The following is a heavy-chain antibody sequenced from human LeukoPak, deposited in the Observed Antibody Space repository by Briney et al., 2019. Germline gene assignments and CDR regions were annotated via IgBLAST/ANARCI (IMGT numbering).Heavy chain of an antibody. CDR3: ARPSSGSSNDAFDL. D-gene: IGHD1-26*01. CDR2: ISAYNGNT. Sequence: GASVKVSCKAAGYSLITYGISWVRQAPGQGLEWMGWISAYNGNTNYAQKLQGRVTMTRDMSTSTVYMELSSLTSDDTAVYFCARPSSGSSNDAFDLWGQGTMVTVSS. CDR1: GYSLITYG. J-gene: IGHJ3*01. V-gene: IGHV1-18*01.